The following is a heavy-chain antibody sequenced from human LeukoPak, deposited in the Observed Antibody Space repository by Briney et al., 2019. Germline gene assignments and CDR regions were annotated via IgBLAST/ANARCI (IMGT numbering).Heavy chain of an antibody. CDR3: ARDRITMVRGVIDKKHNWFDP. J-gene: IGHJ5*02. Sequence: SETLSLTCAVYGGSFSGYYWSWIRQPPGKGLEWIGEINHSGSTNYNPSLKSRVTISVDTSKNQFSLKLSSVTAADTAVYYCARDRITMVRGVIDKKHNWFDPWGQGTLVTVSS. V-gene: IGHV4-34*01. CDR2: INHSGST. D-gene: IGHD3-10*01. CDR1: GGSFSGYY.